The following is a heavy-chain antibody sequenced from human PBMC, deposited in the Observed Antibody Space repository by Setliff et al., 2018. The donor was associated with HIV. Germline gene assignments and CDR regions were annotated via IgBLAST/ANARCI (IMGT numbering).Heavy chain of an antibody. V-gene: IGHV5-51*01. CDR3: ARRHRIGSTNGLFDT. J-gene: IGHJ5*02. CDR1: GYDFADNW. CDR2: IYPDDSDV. Sequence: PGESLKISCKASGYDFADNWIGWVRQMPGKGLEWIAIIYPDDSDVKYSPSFQGQVTISADKSLSTAYLQWTVLKASDTAMYYCARRHRIGSTNGLFDTWGQGTLVTVSS. D-gene: IGHD2-2*01.